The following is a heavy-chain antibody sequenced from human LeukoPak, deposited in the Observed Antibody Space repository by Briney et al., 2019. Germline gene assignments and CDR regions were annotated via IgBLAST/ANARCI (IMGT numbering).Heavy chain of an antibody. V-gene: IGHV4-59*01. CDR1: GGSISSYY. J-gene: IGHJ4*02. CDR2: IYTSGST. D-gene: IGHD6-19*01. CDR3: ARASSGLAY. Sequence: SETLSLTCSVSGGSISSYYWSWIRQPPGKGLEWIGNIYTSGSTNYNPSLKSRVTISVDTSKNQFSLKVSSVIATDTAVYYCARASSGLAYWGQGTLVTVSS.